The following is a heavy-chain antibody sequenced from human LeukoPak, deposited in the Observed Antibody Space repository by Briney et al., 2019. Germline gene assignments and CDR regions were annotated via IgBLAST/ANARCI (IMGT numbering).Heavy chain of an antibody. J-gene: IGHJ4*02. D-gene: IGHD5-18*01. Sequence: SETLSLTCTVSGASINYYYWSWIRQPAGKGLEWIGRIFSSGSTDYNPSLKSRVTMSVDTSKNQFSLKVSSVTAADTALYYCARGVGYSYAFVYWGQGTLVTVSS. CDR1: GASINYYY. CDR3: ARGVGYSYAFVY. V-gene: IGHV4-4*07. CDR2: IFSSGST.